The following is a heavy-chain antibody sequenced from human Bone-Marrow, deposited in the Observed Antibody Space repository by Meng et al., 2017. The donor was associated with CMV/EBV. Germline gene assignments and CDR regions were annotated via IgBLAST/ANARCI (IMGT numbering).Heavy chain of an antibody. CDR1: GFTFSTYA. CDR3: AKATYYSDSSGYNHYFDY. Sequence: GESLKISCAASGFTFSTYAMNWVRQSPGKGLQWVSSISGGGSTYYADSVKGRFTISRDSSKNTLYLQMNALRAEDTALYYCAKATYYSDSSGYNHYFDYWGQGTLVTVSS. J-gene: IGHJ4*02. CDR2: ISGGGST. D-gene: IGHD3-22*01. V-gene: IGHV3-23*01.